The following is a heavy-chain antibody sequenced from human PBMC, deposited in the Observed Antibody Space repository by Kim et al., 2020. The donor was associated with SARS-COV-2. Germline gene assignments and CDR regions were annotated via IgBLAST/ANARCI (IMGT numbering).Heavy chain of an antibody. CDR3: ARGWGDYGDYYLDH. V-gene: IGHV4-59*13. Sequence: SETLSLTCTVSGGSIGAISSYYWSWIRQPPGKGLEWVGYIYYSGSTMYNPSLKSRGTISVDTSKNLFSLKVSSVTAADTAVYYCARGWGDYGDYYLDHWGQETVVTVSS. CDR1: GGSIGAISSYY. J-gene: IGHJ4*02. D-gene: IGHD4-17*01. CDR2: IYYSGST.